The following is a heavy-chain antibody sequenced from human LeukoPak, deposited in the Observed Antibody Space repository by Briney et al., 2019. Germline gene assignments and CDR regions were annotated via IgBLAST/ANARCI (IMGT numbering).Heavy chain of an antibody. CDR1: GFTFSSYA. CDR2: ISGSGGST. J-gene: IGHJ4*02. CDR3: AKGGHDYVWGSYRYYFDY. D-gene: IGHD3-16*02. V-gene: IGHV3-23*01. Sequence: GGSLRLSCAASGFTFSSYAMSWVRQAPGKGLEWVSAISGSGGSTYYADSVKGRFTISRDNSKKTLYLQMNSLRAEDTAVYYCAKGGHDYVWGSYRYYFDYWGQGTLVTVSS.